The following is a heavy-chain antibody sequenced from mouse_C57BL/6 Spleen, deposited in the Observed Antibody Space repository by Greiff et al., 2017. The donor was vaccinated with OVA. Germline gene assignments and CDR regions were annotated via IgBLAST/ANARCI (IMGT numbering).Heavy chain of an antibody. CDR2: IYPGGGYT. CDR3: ARGYDPSFDY. J-gene: IGHJ2*01. Sequence: QVQLKESGAELVRPGTSVKMSCKASGYTFTNYWIGWAKQRPGHGLEWIGDIYPGGGYTNYNEKFKGKATLTADKSSSTAYMQFSSLTSEDSAIYYCARGYDPSFDYWGQGTTLTVSS. V-gene: IGHV1-63*01. D-gene: IGHD2-2*01. CDR1: GYTFTNYW.